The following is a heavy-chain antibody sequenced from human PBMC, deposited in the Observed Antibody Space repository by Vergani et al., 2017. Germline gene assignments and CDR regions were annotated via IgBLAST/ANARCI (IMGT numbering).Heavy chain of an antibody. V-gene: IGHV1-69*01. CDR1: GGTVSSYA. CDR3: ASLRDGYNPWFLN. D-gene: IGHD5-24*01. Sequence: QVQLVQSGAEVKKPGSSVKVSCKASGGTVSSYAISWVRQATGERLGWRGGLIPIFGTANYAQKVQGRVTITADESTSTAYMELSSLRSEDTAVYYCASLRDGYNPWFLNWGQGTLVTVSS. CDR2: LIPIFGTA. J-gene: IGHJ4*02.